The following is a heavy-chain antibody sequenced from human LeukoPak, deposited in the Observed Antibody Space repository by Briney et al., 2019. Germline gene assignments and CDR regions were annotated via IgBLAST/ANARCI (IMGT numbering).Heavy chain of an antibody. D-gene: IGHD6-19*01. Sequence: GGSLRLSCAASGFTFSSYAMHWVRQAPGKGLEWVAVISYDGSNKYYADSVKGRFTISRDNSKNTLYLQMNSLRAEDTAVYYCARGRDISSGWYVDYWGQGTLVTVSS. CDR2: ISYDGSNK. CDR3: ARGRDISSGWYVDY. V-gene: IGHV3-30-3*01. CDR1: GFTFSSYA. J-gene: IGHJ4*02.